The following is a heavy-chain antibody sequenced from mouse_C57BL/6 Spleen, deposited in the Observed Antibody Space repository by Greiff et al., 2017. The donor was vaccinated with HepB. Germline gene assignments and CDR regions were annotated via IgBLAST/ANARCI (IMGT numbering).Heavy chain of an antibody. D-gene: IGHD2-2*01. V-gene: IGHV1-64*01. J-gene: IGHJ1*03. CDR3: AREGYDWYFDV. Sequence: PGHGLEWIGMIHPNSGSTNYNEKFKSKATLTVDKSSSTAYMQLSSLTSEDSAVYYCAREGYDWYFDVWGTGTTVTVSS. CDR2: IHPNSGST.